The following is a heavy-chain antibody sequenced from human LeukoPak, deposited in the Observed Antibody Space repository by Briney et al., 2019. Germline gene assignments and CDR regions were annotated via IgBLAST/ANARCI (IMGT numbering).Heavy chain of an antibody. CDR1: GFTFSSYA. J-gene: IGHJ4*02. CDR3: AKGHGDSSGYYYFDY. D-gene: IGHD3-22*01. V-gene: IGHV3-23*01. CDR2: VRGGGDST. Sequence: GGSLRLSCAASGFTFSSYAMSWVRQAPGKGLEWASAVRGGGDSTYYADSVKGRFTISRDNSKNTLYLQMNSLRAEDTAVYYCAKGHGDSSGYYYFDYWGQGTLVTVSS.